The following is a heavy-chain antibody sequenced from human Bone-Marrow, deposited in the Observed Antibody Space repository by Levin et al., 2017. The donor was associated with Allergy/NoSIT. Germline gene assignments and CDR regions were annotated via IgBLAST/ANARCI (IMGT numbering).Heavy chain of an antibody. D-gene: IGHD6-6*01. V-gene: IGHV3-9*01. CDR3: AKGKTYSSSANWFDP. Sequence: GGSLRLSCEASGFTFDDYAMHWVRQAPGRGLEWVSGISWNSGSIGYADSVKGRFTISRDNARNSLYLQMNSLRAEDTALYYCAKGKTYSSSANWFDPWGQGTLVTVSS. CDR2: ISWNSGSI. J-gene: IGHJ5*02. CDR1: GFTFDDYA.